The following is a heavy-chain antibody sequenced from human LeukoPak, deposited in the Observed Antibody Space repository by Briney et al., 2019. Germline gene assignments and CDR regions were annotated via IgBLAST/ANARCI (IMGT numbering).Heavy chain of an antibody. Sequence: SETLSLTCTVSGGSISSYYWSWIRQPPGKGLEWIGYIYYSGSTNYNPSLKSRVTISVDTSKNQFSLKLSSVTAADTAVYYCARVSGYSSSYFRHWGQGTLVTVSS. CDR2: IYYSGST. CDR3: ARVSGYSSSYFRH. CDR1: GGSISSYY. V-gene: IGHV4-59*01. J-gene: IGHJ1*01. D-gene: IGHD6-13*01.